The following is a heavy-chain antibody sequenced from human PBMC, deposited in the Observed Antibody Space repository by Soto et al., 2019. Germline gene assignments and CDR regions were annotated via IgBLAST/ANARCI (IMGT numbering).Heavy chain of an antibody. CDR2: ISYDGSNK. CDR3: AKGRDTYYYYGMDV. J-gene: IGHJ6*02. V-gene: IGHV3-30*18. Sequence: SLRLSCAASGFTFSSYGMHWVRQAPGKGLEWVAVISYDGSNKYYADSVKGRFTISRDNSKNTLYLQMNSLRAEDTAVYYCAKGRDTYYYYGMDVWGQGTTVTVSS. CDR1: GFTFSSYG. D-gene: IGHD2-21*01.